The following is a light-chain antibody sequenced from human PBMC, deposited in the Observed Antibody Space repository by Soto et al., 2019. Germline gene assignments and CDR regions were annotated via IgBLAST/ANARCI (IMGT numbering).Light chain of an antibody. V-gene: IGKV3-20*01. CDR3: QQYGSSLLT. J-gene: IGKJ4*01. CDR1: QSVSSSY. Sequence: EIVLTQSPGTLSLSPGERATLSCRASQSVSSSYLAWYQQKPGQAPRLLIYGASSRATGIPDRFSGSGSGTDFTLTISRLEPEDFAVYYCQQYGSSLLTFGGGTQGGY. CDR2: GAS.